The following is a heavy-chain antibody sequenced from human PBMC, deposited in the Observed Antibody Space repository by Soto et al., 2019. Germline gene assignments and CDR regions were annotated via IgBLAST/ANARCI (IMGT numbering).Heavy chain of an antibody. J-gene: IGHJ6*02. D-gene: IGHD3-10*01. V-gene: IGHV1-69*01. CDR1: GGTFSSYS. CDR3: ARVDYDSTYGFYYYGLDV. Sequence: QVHLVQSGAEVKKPGSSVRVSRKTSGGTFSSYSFTWVRQAPGQGLEWMGEIIPILNTANFAQKFQSRVTITADEPTSTVYMDLSSLSPDDTAVYYCARVDYDSTYGFYYYGLDVWGQGTTVTVSS. CDR2: IIPILNTA.